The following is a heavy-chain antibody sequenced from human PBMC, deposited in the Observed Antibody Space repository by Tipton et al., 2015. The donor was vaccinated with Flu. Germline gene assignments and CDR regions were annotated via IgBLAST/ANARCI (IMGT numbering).Heavy chain of an antibody. Sequence: TLSLTCTVSGGSISSGGHYWGWVRQPPGKGLEWIGRIYTSGGTNYNPSLKSRVTMSVDTSKNQFSLKLSSVTAADTAVYYCARGRGAAAGNFDYWGQGTLVTVSS. J-gene: IGHJ4*02. CDR2: IYTSGGT. CDR1: GGSISSGGHY. V-gene: IGHV4-61*02. CDR3: ARGRGAAAGNFDY. D-gene: IGHD6-13*01.